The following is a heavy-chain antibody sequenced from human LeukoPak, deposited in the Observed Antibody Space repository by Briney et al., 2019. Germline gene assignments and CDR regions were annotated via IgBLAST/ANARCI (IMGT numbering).Heavy chain of an antibody. J-gene: IGHJ4*02. V-gene: IGHV1-2*02. CDR2: INPTIGGT. D-gene: IGHD3-3*01. CDR1: GYTSTAYY. CDR3: ARNDDLSPFFDS. Sequence: GASVKVSCKASGYTSTAYYMHWVRQAPGQGLERMGWINPTIGGTKYAQKFQGRVTMTRDTSISTAYMELSRLRSDDTAMYYCARNDDLSPFFDSWGQGALVTVSS.